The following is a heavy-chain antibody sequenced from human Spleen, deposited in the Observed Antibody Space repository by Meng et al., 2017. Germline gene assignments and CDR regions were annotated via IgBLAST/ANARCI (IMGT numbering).Heavy chain of an antibody. J-gene: IGHJ4*02. CDR3: ARGPTTMAHDFDY. V-gene: IGHV4-34*01. Sequence: QWLLHEQGSGLLQPSESLSLTCVVSGGSFSDYYWSWIRQPPGKGLEWIGEINHSGSTNYNPSLENRATISVDTSQNNLSLKLSSVTAADSAVYYCARGPTTMAHDFDYWGQGTLVTVSS. D-gene: IGHD4-11*01. CDR2: INHSGST. CDR1: GGSFSDYY.